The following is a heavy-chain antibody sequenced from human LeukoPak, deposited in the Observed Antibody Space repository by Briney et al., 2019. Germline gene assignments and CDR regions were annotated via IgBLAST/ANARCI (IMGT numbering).Heavy chain of an antibody. CDR1: GGSISSSSYY. J-gene: IGHJ3*02. Sequence: SETLSLTCTVSGGSISSSSYYWGWIRQPPGKGLEWIGSIYYSGSTYYNPSLKSRVTISVDTSKNQFSLKLSSVTAADTAVYYCARDQITMAAFDIWGQGTMVTVSS. CDR3: ARDQITMAAFDI. D-gene: IGHD3-10*01. V-gene: IGHV4-39*07. CDR2: IYYSGST.